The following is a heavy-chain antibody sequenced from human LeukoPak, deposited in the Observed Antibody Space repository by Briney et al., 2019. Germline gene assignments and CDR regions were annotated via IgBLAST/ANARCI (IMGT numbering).Heavy chain of an antibody. CDR3: ARGSEDIVVVPAATGSRAGAFGI. CDR1: GFTFSSYS. J-gene: IGHJ3*02. Sequence: GGSLRLSCAASGFTFSSYSMNWVRQAPGKGLEWVSYISSSSSTIYYADSVKGRFTISRDNAKNSLYLQMNSLRAEDTAVYYCARGSEDIVVVPAATGSRAGAFGIWGQGTMVTVSS. D-gene: IGHD2-2*01. CDR2: ISSSSSTI. V-gene: IGHV3-48*01.